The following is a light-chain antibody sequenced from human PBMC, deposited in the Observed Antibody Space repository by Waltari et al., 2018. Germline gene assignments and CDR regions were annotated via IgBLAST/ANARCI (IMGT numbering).Light chain of an antibody. J-gene: IGLJ3*02. V-gene: IGLV2-23*02. CDR2: GVN. CDR1: SSDIGSYNV. CDR3: SSYAGSVV. Sequence: QSALTQPASVSGSRGQSITISCTGSSSDIGSYNVVSWYQHHPGKAPKLLIYGVNNRASVVSNRCSGSKSGNTASLTSAGLQAEDEADYYCSSYAGSVVFGGGTKLTVL.